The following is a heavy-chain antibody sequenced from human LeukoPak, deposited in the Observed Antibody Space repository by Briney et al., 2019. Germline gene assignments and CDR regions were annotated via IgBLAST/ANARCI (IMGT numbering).Heavy chain of an antibody. V-gene: IGHV3-7*01. CDR2: IKQDGSEK. J-gene: IGHJ2*01. Sequence: GGPWRSSGAAPELTFRDSWITWAGKAPGKGLEWVAYIKQDGSEKSYLDSVKGRFTISRDNAKNSLYLQMNDLRAEDTAVYYCARGHWFLGLWGRGTLVTVSS. CDR1: ELTFRDSW. CDR3: ARGHWFLGL.